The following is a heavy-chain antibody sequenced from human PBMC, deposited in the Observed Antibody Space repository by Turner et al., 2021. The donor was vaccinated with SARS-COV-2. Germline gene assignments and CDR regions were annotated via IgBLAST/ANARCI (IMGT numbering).Heavy chain of an antibody. Sequence: QVQLVQSGAEVKKPGASVKVSCKASGCTFTGYYMHWVRQAPGQGLEWMGWINPNSGGTNYAQKFQGRVTMTRDTSISTAYMDLSRLRSDDTAVYYCAREGAPVSSSSRVWFDPWGQGTLVTVSS. D-gene: IGHD6-6*01. V-gene: IGHV1-2*02. CDR1: GCTFTGYY. CDR3: AREGAPVSSSSRVWFDP. CDR2: INPNSGGT. J-gene: IGHJ5*02.